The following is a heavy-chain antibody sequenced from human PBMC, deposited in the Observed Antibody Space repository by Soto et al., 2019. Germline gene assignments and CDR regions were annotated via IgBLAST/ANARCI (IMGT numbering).Heavy chain of an antibody. CDR2: ISSNGGST. D-gene: IGHD1-7*01. Sequence: GGSLRLSCSASGFTFSSYAMHWVRQAPGKGLEYVSAISSNGGSTYYADSVKGRFTISRDNSKNTLYLQMSSLRAEDTAVYCYVNGPADNIWNSASWGQGTLVTVSS. J-gene: IGHJ5*02. CDR1: GFTFSSYA. V-gene: IGHV3-64D*06. CDR3: VNGPADNIWNSAS.